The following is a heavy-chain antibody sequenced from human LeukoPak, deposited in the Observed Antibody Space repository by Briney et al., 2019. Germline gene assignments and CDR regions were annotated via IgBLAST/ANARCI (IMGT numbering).Heavy chain of an antibody. V-gene: IGHV4-30-4*02. Sequence: SETLSLTCTVSGGSIGSGDYYWSWIRQPPGKGLEWIGYIYYSGSTYYNPSLKSRVTISVDTSKNQFSLKLSSVTAADTAVYYCARAGSYDILTGELYNWFDPWGQGTLVTVSS. D-gene: IGHD3-9*01. CDR3: ARAGSYDILTGELYNWFDP. J-gene: IGHJ5*02. CDR1: GGSIGSGDYY. CDR2: IYYSGST.